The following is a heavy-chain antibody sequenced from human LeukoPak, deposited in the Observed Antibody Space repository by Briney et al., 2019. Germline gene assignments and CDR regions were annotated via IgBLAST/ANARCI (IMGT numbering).Heavy chain of an antibody. V-gene: IGHV1-8*01. D-gene: IGHD6-13*01. CDR2: MNPNSGNT. CDR3: ASALKRGSAGTLIDY. Sequence: GASVKVSCKASGYTFTSHDINWVRQATGQGLEWMGWMNPNSGNTGYAQKFQDRVTMTRNTSISTAYMELSSLESEDTAVYYCASALKRGSAGTLIDYWGQGTLVTVPS. J-gene: IGHJ4*02. CDR1: GYTFTSHD.